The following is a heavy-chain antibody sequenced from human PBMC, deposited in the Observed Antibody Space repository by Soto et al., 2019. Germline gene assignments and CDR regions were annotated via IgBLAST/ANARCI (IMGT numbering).Heavy chain of an antibody. CDR3: ARDPYSSSWSHNDY. CDR1: GFTFSSYS. Sequence: EVQLAESGGGLVQPGGSLRLSCAVSGFTFSSYSMNWVRHAPGKGLEWVSYISSSSSTIYYADSVKGRFTISRDNAKNSLYLQMNSLRDEDTAVYYCARDPYSSSWSHNDYWGQGTLVTVSS. D-gene: IGHD6-13*01. V-gene: IGHV3-48*02. J-gene: IGHJ4*02. CDR2: ISSSSSTI.